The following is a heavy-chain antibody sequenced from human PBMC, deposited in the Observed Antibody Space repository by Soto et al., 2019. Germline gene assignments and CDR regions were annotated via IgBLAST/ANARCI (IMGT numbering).Heavy chain of an antibody. CDR2: ISISSSYI. J-gene: IGHJ6*03. Sequence: GGSLRLSCAASGFTFSSYSMNWVRQAPGKGLEWVSSISISSSYIYYADSVKGRFTISRDNAKNSLYLQMNSLRAEDTAVYYCARDGAIAAAGHLPHYYYYYYMDVWGKGTTVTVSS. CDR3: ARDGAIAAAGHLPHYYYYYYMDV. CDR1: GFTFSSYS. V-gene: IGHV3-21*01. D-gene: IGHD6-13*01.